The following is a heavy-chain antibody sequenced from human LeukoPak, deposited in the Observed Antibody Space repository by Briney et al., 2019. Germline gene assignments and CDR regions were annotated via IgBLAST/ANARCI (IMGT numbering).Heavy chain of an antibody. Sequence: ASVKVSCKASGYTFTNYGFSWVRQAPGRGLDWMGWISAYNGNTNYAQKLQGRVTMTTDTSTSTAYMELRSLRSDDTAVYYCARAGHYYGSGSYYPFDYWGQGTLVTVSS. V-gene: IGHV1-18*01. CDR1: GYTFTNYG. J-gene: IGHJ4*02. D-gene: IGHD3-10*01. CDR2: ISAYNGNT. CDR3: ARAGHYYGSGSYYPFDY.